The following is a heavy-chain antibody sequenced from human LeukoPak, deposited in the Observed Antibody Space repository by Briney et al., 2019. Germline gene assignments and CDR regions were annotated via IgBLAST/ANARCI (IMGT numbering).Heavy chain of an antibody. V-gene: IGHV1-18*01. D-gene: IGHD6-13*01. Sequence: GASVKLSCKASGYTFTSYGISWVRQAPGQGLEWMGWISAYNGNTNYAQKLQGRVTMTTDTSTSTAYMQLRSLRSDDTAVYYCTRDRLIAAAALFDYWGQGTLVTVSS. J-gene: IGHJ4*02. CDR1: GYTFTSYG. CDR3: TRDRLIAAAALFDY. CDR2: ISAYNGNT.